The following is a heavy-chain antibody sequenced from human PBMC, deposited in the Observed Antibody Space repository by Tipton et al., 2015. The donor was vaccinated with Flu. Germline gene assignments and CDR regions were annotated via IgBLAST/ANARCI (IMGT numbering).Heavy chain of an antibody. Sequence: TLSLTCTVSGGSISSYYWSWIRQPAGKGLEWIGRIYTSGSTNYNPSLKSRVTMSVDTSKNQFSLKLTSVSAADTAVYYCAKSGSYLEYLQHWGQGTLVTVSP. J-gene: IGHJ1*01. CDR2: IYTSGST. CDR1: GGSISSYY. D-gene: IGHD1-26*01. CDR3: AKSGSYLEYLQH. V-gene: IGHV4-4*07.